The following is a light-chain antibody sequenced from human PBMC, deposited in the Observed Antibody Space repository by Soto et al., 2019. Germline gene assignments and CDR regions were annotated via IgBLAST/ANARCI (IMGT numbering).Light chain of an antibody. CDR2: EVN. Sequence: QSALTQPNSASGSPGQSVTISCTGTSSDVGGYNYVSWYQQHPGKAPKLMIYEVNKRPSGVPDRFSGSKSGNTASLTVSGLQAEDEAYYYCISYAGSNNFGVFGTGTKLTVL. V-gene: IGLV2-8*01. J-gene: IGLJ1*01. CDR3: ISYAGSNNFGV. CDR1: SSDVGGYNY.